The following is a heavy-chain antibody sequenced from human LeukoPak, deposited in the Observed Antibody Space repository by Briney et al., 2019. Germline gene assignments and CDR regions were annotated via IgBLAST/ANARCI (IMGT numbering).Heavy chain of an antibody. D-gene: IGHD3-22*01. CDR2: ISAYNGNT. CDR1: GYTFTSYG. V-gene: IGHV1-18*01. Sequence: ASVTVSCKASGYTFTSYGISWVRQAPGQGLEWMGWISAYNGNTNYAQKLQGRVTMTTDTSTSTAYMELRSLRSDDTAVYYCARDQSPDRLNALDYWGQGTLVTVSS. J-gene: IGHJ4*02. CDR3: ARDQSPDRLNALDY.